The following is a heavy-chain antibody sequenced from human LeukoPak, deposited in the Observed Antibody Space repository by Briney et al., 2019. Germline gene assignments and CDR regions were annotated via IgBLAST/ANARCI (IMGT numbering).Heavy chain of an antibody. Sequence: GESLKISCKGSGYTFTNYWIAWVRQMPGKGLEWMGIIYPGDSDTRYGPSFQGQVIISADKSIRTAYLQWSSLEASDTAMYYCARLNDYGSGSLLGYWGQGTLVTVSS. CDR1: GYTFTNYW. CDR2: IYPGDSDT. CDR3: ARLNDYGSGSLLGY. V-gene: IGHV5-51*01. J-gene: IGHJ4*02. D-gene: IGHD3-10*01.